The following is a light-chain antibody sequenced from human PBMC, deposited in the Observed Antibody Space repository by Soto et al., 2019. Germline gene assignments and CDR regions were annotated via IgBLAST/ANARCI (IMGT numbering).Light chain of an antibody. V-gene: IGLV2-14*01. J-gene: IGLJ2*01. Sequence: QSVLTQPASVSGSPGQSITISCTGTSSDVGAYNYVSWYQQHPGKPPQLIIYEVINRPSGVSNRFSASKSGNTASLTISGLQAEDEADYYCSSFTSSSTRIVGGGTKVTVL. CDR1: SSDVGAYNY. CDR3: SSFTSSSTRI. CDR2: EVI.